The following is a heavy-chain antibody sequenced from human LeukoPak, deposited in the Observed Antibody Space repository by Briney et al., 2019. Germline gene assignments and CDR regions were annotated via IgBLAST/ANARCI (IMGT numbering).Heavy chain of an antibody. CDR2: INHSGST. CDR3: ARGSTYDFWSGYYFTRYYFDY. D-gene: IGHD3-3*01. V-gene: IGHV4-34*01. CDR1: GGSLSGYY. J-gene: IGHJ4*02. Sequence: SETLSLTCAVYGGSLSGYYWSWIRQPPGKGLEWIGEINHSGSTNYNPSLKSRVTISVDTSKNQFSLKLSSVTAADTAVYYCARGSTYDFWSGYYFTRYYFDYWGQGTLVTVSS.